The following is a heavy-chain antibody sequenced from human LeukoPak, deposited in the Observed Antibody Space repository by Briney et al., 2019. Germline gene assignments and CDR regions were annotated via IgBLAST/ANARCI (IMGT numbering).Heavy chain of an antibody. J-gene: IGHJ2*01. D-gene: IGHD4-17*01. CDR3: ARRLGDYGPEWSFDV. V-gene: IGHV5-51*01. CDR2: IYPGDSDT. CDR1: GYSFTSYW. Sequence: GESLKISCKGSGYSFTSYWIGWVRQMPGKGLEWMGIIYPGDSDTRYSPSFQGQVTISADKSISTAYLQWNSLKASDTAVYYCARRLGDYGPEWSFDVWGRGTLVTVS.